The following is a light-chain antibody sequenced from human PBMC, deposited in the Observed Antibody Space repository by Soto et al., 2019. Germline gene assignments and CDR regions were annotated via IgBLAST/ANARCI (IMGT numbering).Light chain of an antibody. CDR2: KAS. V-gene: IGKV1-5*03. CDR3: QQYDSYPYT. Sequence: DIQMTQSPSTLSASEGDRVTITCRASQSIGNWLAWYQQKTGKAPKLLIYKASILQNGVPARFSGSGSGTEFTLTISSLQPDDFATYYCQQYDSYPYTFGQGTKLEIK. J-gene: IGKJ2*01. CDR1: QSIGNW.